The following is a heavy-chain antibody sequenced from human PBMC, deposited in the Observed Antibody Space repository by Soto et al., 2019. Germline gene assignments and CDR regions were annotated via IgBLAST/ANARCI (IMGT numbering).Heavy chain of an antibody. CDR3: ARVPNYYDSSGDYVPPLGYYYYYGMDV. J-gene: IGHJ6*02. CDR1: GGSISSYY. D-gene: IGHD3-22*01. V-gene: IGHV4-59*01. Sequence: SETLSLTCTVSGGSISSYYWSWIRQPPGKGLEWIGYIYYSGSTNYNPSLMSRVTISVDTSKNQFSLKLSSVTAADTAVYYCARVPNYYDSSGDYVPPLGYYYYYGMDVWGQGTTVTVSS. CDR2: IYYSGST.